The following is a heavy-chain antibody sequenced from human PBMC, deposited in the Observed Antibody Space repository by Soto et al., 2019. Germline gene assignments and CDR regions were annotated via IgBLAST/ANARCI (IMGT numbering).Heavy chain of an antibody. Sequence: PSETLSLTCTVSGGSISSGNYYWSWIRQHPGKGLEWIGYIYYSGSTYYNPSLKSRITINPDTSKNQYSLQLNSVTPEDTAVYFCARGEQYSGRIFDYWGQGTLVTVSS. CDR3: ARGEQYSGRIFDY. CDR2: IYYSGST. CDR1: GGSISSGNYY. V-gene: IGHV4-30-4*08. J-gene: IGHJ4*01. D-gene: IGHD1-26*01.